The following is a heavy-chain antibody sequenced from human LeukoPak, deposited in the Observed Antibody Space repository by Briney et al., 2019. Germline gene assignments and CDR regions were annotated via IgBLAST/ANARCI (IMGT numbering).Heavy chain of an antibody. D-gene: IGHD3-3*01. CDR3: ARGILYDFWSGYHNFDY. V-gene: IGHV4-59*02. Sequence: SETLSLTCTISGGSVSDYYWSWIRQSPGKGLEWIGYIYYTGSTTYNPSLKSRVTMSADTSKNQFSLNLNSVTAADTAVYYCARGILYDFWSGYHNFDYWGQGTLVTVSS. CDR2: IYYTGST. CDR1: GGSVSDYY. J-gene: IGHJ4*02.